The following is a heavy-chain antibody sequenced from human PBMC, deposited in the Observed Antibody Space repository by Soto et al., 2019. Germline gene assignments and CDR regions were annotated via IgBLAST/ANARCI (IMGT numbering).Heavy chain of an antibody. V-gene: IGHV1-18*04. D-gene: IGHD2-21*01. J-gene: IGHJ4*02. CDR1: GYTFTSYG. CDR2: ISAYNGDT. Sequence: QVQLLQSGAEVKQPGASVKVSCKASGYTFTSYGVSWVRQAPGQGLEWMGWISAYNGDTKYSQKFQGRVSLTTDTHTSTAYMELRSLRSDDTAVYYCARVTSYSTLDYWGQGTLVTVSS. CDR3: ARVTSYSTLDY.